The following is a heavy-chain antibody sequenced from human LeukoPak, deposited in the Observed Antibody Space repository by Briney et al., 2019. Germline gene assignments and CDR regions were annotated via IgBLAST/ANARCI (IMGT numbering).Heavy chain of an antibody. CDR3: ARELRYFDPFDY. CDR1: GGSISSYY. J-gene: IGHJ4*02. V-gene: IGHV4-4*07. Sequence: PSETPSLTCTVSGGSISSYYWSWIRQPAGKGLEWIGRIYNSGSTNYNPSLKSRVTMSVDTSKNQFSLKLSSVTAADTAVYYCARELRYFDPFDYWGQGTLVAVSS. D-gene: IGHD3-9*01. CDR2: IYNSGST.